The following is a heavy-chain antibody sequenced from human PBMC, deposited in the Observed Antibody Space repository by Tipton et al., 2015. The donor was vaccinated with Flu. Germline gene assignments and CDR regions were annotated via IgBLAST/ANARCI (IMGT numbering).Heavy chain of an antibody. CDR3: ASIVVVPAAIGVFDI. Sequence: SLRLSCAASGFTFSSYWMHWVRQAPGKGLVWVSRINSDGSSTSYADSVKGRFTISRGNAKNTLYLQMNSLRAEDTAVYYCASIVVVPAAIGVFDIWGQGTMVTVSS. CDR2: INSDGSST. CDR1: GFTFSSYW. V-gene: IGHV3-74*01. J-gene: IGHJ3*02. D-gene: IGHD2-2*02.